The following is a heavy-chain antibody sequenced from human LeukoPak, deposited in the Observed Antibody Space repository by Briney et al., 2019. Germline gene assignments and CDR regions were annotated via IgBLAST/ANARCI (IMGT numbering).Heavy chain of an antibody. CDR3: ARLRSAYGDYGDAFDI. CDR1: GYSFTNYW. CDR2: IYPGDSDT. Sequence: GESLKISCKASGYSFTNYWIGWVRQMPGKGLDWMGIIYPGDSDTRYSPSFQGQVTISADKSISTAYLQWSSLKASDTAMYYCARLRSAYGDYGDAFDIWGQGTMVTVSS. V-gene: IGHV5-51*01. J-gene: IGHJ3*02. D-gene: IGHD4-17*01.